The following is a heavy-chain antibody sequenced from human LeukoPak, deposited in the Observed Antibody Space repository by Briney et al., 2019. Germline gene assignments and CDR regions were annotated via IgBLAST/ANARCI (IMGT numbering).Heavy chain of an antibody. CDR2: FDPEDGET. CDR1: GYTLTELS. Sequence: SVKVSCKVSGYTLTELSMHRVRQAPGKGLEWMGGFDPEDGETIYAQKFQGRVTITEDTSTDTAYMELSSLRSEDTAVYYCATGIAVAGFLDYWGQGTLVTVSS. D-gene: IGHD6-19*01. V-gene: IGHV1-24*01. J-gene: IGHJ4*02. CDR3: ATGIAVAGFLDY.